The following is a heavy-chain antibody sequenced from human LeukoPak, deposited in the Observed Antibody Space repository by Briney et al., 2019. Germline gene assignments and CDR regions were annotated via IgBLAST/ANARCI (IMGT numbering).Heavy chain of an antibody. D-gene: IGHD1-20*01. CDR2: ISYDGSNK. Sequence: GGSLRLSCAASGFSFSSYGMHWVRQAPGKGLEWVAVISYDGSNKYYADSVKGRFTISRDNSKNTLCLQMNSLRAEDTAVYYCAKDPSYNWNYLTYWGQGTLVTVSS. CDR3: AKDPSYNWNYLTY. V-gene: IGHV3-30*18. CDR1: GFSFSSYG. J-gene: IGHJ4*02.